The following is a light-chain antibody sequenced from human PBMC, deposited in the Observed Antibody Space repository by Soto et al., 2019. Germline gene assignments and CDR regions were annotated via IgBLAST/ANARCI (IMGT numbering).Light chain of an antibody. CDR1: QSVSRN. V-gene: IGKV3-15*01. CDR3: QHYNSWPPWT. Sequence: EILMTQSPATLSVSPGERATLSCRASQSVSRNVAWYQQKHGQAPRLLIYGASTRATGIPARFSGSGSGTEFPLTISSLQSEDFAVYYWQHYNSWPPWTFGQGTKVEIK. J-gene: IGKJ1*01. CDR2: GAS.